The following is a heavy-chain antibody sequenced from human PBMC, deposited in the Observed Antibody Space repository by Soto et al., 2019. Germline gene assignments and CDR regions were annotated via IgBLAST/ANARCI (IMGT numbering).Heavy chain of an antibody. V-gene: IGHV4-59*01. J-gene: IGHJ4*02. CDR2: IYYSGST. CDR3: ARDRSGFEFGGVIASMYYFDY. Sequence: SETLSLTCTVSGGSISSYYWSWIRQPPGKGLEWIGYIYYSGSTNYNPSLKSRVTISVDTSKNQFSLKLSSVTAADTAVYYCARDRSGFEFGGVIASMYYFDYWGQGTLVTVSS. CDR1: GGSISSYY. D-gene: IGHD3-16*02.